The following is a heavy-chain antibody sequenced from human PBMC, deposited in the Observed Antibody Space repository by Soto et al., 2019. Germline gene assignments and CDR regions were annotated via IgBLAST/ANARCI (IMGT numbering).Heavy chain of an antibody. CDR3: ARDSPDYGYHFDS. Sequence: GGSLRLSCAASGFTFSTYSMNWVRQAPGKGLEWVSSISGSTDYIYYADSVKGRFTISRDNAKNSLYLQMNSLRAEDTAVYYCARDSPDYGYHFDSWGQGTLVTVSS. CDR1: GFTFSTYS. D-gene: IGHD4-17*01. CDR2: ISGSTDYI. J-gene: IGHJ4*02. V-gene: IGHV3-21*01.